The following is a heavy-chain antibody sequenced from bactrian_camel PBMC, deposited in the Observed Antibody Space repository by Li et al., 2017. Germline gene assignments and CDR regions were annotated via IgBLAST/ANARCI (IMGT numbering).Heavy chain of an antibody. Sequence: HVQLVESGGGLVQPGGSLRLSCAASGFPFGSYSMAWVRQAPGKGLEWLSTISTDGRNTYYAESVMGRFTITRDSAKNTVYLQMNSLKPEDTAVYYCATGTDYGGSTGGFDYWGLGTQVTVS. V-gene: IGHV3-2*01. CDR3: ATGTDYGGSTGGFDY. J-gene: IGHJ4*01. D-gene: IGHD6*01. CDR1: GFPFGSYS. CDR2: ISTDGRNT.